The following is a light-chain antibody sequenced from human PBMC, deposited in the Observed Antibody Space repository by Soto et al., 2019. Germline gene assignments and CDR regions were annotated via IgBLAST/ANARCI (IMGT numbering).Light chain of an antibody. V-gene: IGKV1-5*03. CDR3: QQYYSDPWT. CDR2: NAS. Sequence: DIQMTQSPSTLSASVGDRVTITCRASQTISCWWAWYQQKPGKVPNLLIYNASRLESGVPSRYSGSGSGTESTLTISSLQPDDFATYYCQQYYSDPWTVGQGPNVEIK. J-gene: IGKJ1*01. CDR1: QTISCW.